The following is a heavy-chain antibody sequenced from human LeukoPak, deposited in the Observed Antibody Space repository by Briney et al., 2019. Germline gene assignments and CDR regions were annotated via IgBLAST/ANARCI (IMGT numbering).Heavy chain of an antibody. Sequence: SETLSLTCAVYGGSFSGYYWSWIRQPPGKGLEWIGETNHSGSTNYNPSLKSRVTISVDTSKNQFSLKLSSVTAADTAVYYCARGRRGSGSYYKAYFDYWGQGTLVTVSS. V-gene: IGHV4-34*01. CDR3: ARGRRGSGSYYKAYFDY. CDR2: TNHSGST. J-gene: IGHJ4*02. D-gene: IGHD3-10*01. CDR1: GGSFSGYY.